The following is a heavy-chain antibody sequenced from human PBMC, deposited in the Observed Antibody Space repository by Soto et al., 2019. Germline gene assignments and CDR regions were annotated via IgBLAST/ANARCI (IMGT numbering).Heavy chain of an antibody. J-gene: IGHJ4*02. CDR3: ARDPVAGTYFDS. Sequence: QVQLVQSGAEVKKPGASVKVSCKASGYTFTTSGIIWVRQAPGQGLAWMGWINAYNGNTNYAQKLQGRVTMTTDTSTSTAYMGLRSLRSDATAVYDCARDPVAGTYFDSWGQGTLVTVSS. CDR2: INAYNGNT. CDR1: GYTFTTSG. V-gene: IGHV1-18*01. D-gene: IGHD6-19*01.